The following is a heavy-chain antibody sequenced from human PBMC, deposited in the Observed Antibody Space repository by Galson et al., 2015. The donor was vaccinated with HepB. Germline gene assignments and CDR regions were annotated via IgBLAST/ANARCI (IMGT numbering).Heavy chain of an antibody. Sequence: SLRLSCAASGFTFSSYAMHWVRQAPGKGLEWVAVISYDGSNKYYADSVKGRFTISRDNSKNTLYLQMNSLRAEDTAVYYCARDLGYCSGGSCYPPFYWFDPWAREPWSPSPQ. V-gene: IGHV3-30-3*01. J-gene: IGHJ5*02. CDR3: ARDLGYCSGGSCYPPFYWFDP. CDR2: ISYDGSNK. D-gene: IGHD2-15*01. CDR1: GFTFSSYA.